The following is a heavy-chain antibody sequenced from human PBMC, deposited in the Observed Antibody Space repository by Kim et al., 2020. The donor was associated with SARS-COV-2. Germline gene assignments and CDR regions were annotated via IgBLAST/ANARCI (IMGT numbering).Heavy chain of an antibody. J-gene: IGHJ6*03. V-gene: IGHV4-34*01. CDR3: ARGRSYCSSTSCYIGYYYYYMDV. D-gene: IGHD2-2*02. Sequence: SETLSLTCAVYGGSFSGYYWSWIRQPPGKGLEWIGEINHSGSTNYNPSLKSRVTISVDTSKNQFSLKLSSVTAADTAVYYCARGRSYCSSTSCYIGYYYYYMDVWGNGTTVTVSS. CDR2: INHSGST. CDR1: GGSFSGYY.